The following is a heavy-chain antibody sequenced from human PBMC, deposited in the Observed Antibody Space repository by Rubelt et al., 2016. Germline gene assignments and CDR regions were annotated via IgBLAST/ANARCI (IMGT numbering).Heavy chain of an antibody. V-gene: IGHV3-74*01. D-gene: IGHD5-24*01. CDR2: VNSDGSTM. Sequence: VLPGGSLRLSCAASGFTFSSYAMSWVRQAPGKGLVWVSQVNSDGSTMSYADSVKGRFTISRDNAKDTLYLQMNSLRAEDTAVYYCASDGYSWDYWGQGTLVTVSS. CDR1: GFTFSSYA. CDR3: ASDGYSWDY. J-gene: IGHJ4*02.